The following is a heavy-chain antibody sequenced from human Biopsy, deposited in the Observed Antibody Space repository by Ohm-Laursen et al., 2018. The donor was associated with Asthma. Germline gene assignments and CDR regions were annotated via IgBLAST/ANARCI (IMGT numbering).Heavy chain of an antibody. J-gene: IGHJ4*02. CDR1: GGTFNTYV. D-gene: IGHD2-2*01. Sequence: SSVKVSCNSLGGTFNTYVIGWVRQAPGQGLEWMGGINSVFGTTTYPQKFQDRVTITADDSTRTVYMELSSLRSEDTAVYYCARKAGSCISRTCYSLDFWGQGTLVTVSS. V-gene: IGHV1-69*01. CDR3: ARKAGSCISRTCYSLDF. CDR2: INSVFGTT.